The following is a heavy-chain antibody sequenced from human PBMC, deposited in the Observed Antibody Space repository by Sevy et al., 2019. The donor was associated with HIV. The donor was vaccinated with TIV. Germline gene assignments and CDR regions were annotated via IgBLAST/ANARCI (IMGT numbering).Heavy chain of an antibody. V-gene: IGHV3-48*02. D-gene: IGHD3-3*01. Sequence: GGSLRLSCAASGFTFSSYSMNWVRQAPGKGLEWVSYISSSSSTIYYADSVKGRFTISRDNAKNSLYLQMNSLRDEDMAVYYCARQRITIFGVVIRFDIWGQGTMVTVSS. CDR3: ARQRITIFGVVIRFDI. J-gene: IGHJ3*02. CDR1: GFTFSSYS. CDR2: ISSSSSTI.